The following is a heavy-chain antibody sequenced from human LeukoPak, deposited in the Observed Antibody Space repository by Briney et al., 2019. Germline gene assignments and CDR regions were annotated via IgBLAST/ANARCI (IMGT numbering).Heavy chain of an antibody. D-gene: IGHD4-23*01. CDR1: GDSVSSNSAA. V-gene: IGHV6-1*01. Sequence: SQTLSLTCAISGDSVSSNSAAWNWIRQPPSRGLEWLGRTYYRAKCYNDYAVSVKSRITINPDTTKNQFSLQLNSVTAADTAMYYCARQRTVVTPEFFDFWGQGTLVTVSS. J-gene: IGHJ4*02. CDR3: ARQRTVVTPEFFDF. CDR2: TYYRAKCYN.